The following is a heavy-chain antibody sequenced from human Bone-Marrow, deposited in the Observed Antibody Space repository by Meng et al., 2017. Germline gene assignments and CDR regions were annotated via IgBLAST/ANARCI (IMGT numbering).Heavy chain of an antibody. CDR2: IYHSGRT. CDR3: ARESGSSRFDY. J-gene: IGHJ4*02. D-gene: IGHD3-22*01. Sequence: QVQLQESGPGLVKPSQTLSLTCTVSGGSISSGGYYWSWIRQHPGKGLEWIGEIYHSGRTNHNPSLKSRVTISLDKSKNQFSLKLSSVTAADTAVYYCARESGSSRFDYWGQGTLVTVSS. CDR1: GGSISSGGYY. V-gene: IGHV4-31*03.